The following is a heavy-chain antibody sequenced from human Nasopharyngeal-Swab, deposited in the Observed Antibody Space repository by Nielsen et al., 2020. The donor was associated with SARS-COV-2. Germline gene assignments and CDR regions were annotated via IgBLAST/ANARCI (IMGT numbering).Heavy chain of an antibody. Sequence: GESLKISCAASGFTFSSYGMHWVRQAPGKGLEWVSSISSSSSYIYYADSVKGRFTISRDNAKNSLYLQMNSLRAEDTAVYYCARDHLMTVTIPYYYYGMDVWGQGTTVTVSS. V-gene: IGHV3-21*01. CDR3: ARDHLMTVTIPYYYYGMDV. CDR2: ISSSSSYI. J-gene: IGHJ6*02. D-gene: IGHD4-11*01. CDR1: GFTFSSYG.